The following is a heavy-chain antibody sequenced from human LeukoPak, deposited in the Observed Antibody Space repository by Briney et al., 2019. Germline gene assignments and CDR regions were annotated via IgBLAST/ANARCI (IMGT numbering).Heavy chain of an antibody. Sequence: PSETLSLTCRVSGGSISSYYWSWIRQPPGKGLEWIGYIYSSGSTNYNPSLKSRGTISVDMSKNQFSLVLTSVTAADTAVYYCARQSCSSTNCPHRNVFDNWGQGTVVTVSS. CDR1: GGSISSYY. V-gene: IGHV4-59*08. CDR3: ARQSCSSTNCPHRNVFDN. D-gene: IGHD2-2*01. CDR2: IYSSGST. J-gene: IGHJ3*02.